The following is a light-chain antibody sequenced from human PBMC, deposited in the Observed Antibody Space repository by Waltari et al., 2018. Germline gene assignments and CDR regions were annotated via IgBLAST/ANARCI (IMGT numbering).Light chain of an antibody. CDR1: SSDVGGYNY. Sequence: CTGTSSDVGGYNYVSWYQQHPGKAPKLMIYEVSNRPSGVSNRFSGSKSGNTASLTISGLQAEDEADYYCSSYTSSSTLGFGTGTKVTVL. CDR2: EVS. J-gene: IGLJ1*01. CDR3: SSYTSSSTLG. V-gene: IGLV2-14*01.